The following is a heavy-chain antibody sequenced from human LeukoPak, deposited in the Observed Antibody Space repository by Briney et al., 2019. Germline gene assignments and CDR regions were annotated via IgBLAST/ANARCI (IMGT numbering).Heavy chain of an antibody. D-gene: IGHD3-3*01. V-gene: IGHV3-30-3*01. Sequence: PGGSLRLSCAASGFTFSSYAMHWVRQAPGKGLEWVAVISYDGSNKYYADSVKGRLTISRDNSKNTLYLQMNSLRAEDTAVYYCASTYDFWSGYPALYYYYYGMDVWGQGTTVTVSS. J-gene: IGHJ6*02. CDR2: ISYDGSNK. CDR1: GFTFSSYA. CDR3: ASTYDFWSGYPALYYYYYGMDV.